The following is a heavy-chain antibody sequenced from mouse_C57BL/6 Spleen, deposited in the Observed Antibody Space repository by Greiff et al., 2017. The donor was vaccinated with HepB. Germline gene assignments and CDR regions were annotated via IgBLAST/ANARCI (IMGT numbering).Heavy chain of an antibody. V-gene: IGHV14-3*02. CDR1: GFNIKDTY. CDR3: ARINA. J-gene: IGHJ2*01. CDR2: IDPANGNT. Sequence: EVKVEESGAELVKPGASVKLSCTASGFNIKDTYMHWVKQRPEQGLEWIGRIDPANGNTKYDPKFQGKATITADTSSNTAYLQRSSLTSEDTAVSYCARINAWGQGTTLTVSS.